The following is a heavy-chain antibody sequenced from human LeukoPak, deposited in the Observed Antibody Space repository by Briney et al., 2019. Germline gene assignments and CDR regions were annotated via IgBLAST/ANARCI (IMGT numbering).Heavy chain of an antibody. CDR3: ARDLSPGGSSWYRRRLLPFDH. CDR1: GFTFSSYE. V-gene: IGHV3-48*03. Sequence: GESLKISCAASGFTFSSYEMNWVRQAPGKGLEWVSYISSSGSTIYYADSVKGRFTISRDNAKNSLYLQMNSLRAEDTAVYYCARDLSPGGSSWYRRRLLPFDHWGQGTLVTVSS. D-gene: IGHD6-13*01. CDR2: ISSSGSTI. J-gene: IGHJ4*02.